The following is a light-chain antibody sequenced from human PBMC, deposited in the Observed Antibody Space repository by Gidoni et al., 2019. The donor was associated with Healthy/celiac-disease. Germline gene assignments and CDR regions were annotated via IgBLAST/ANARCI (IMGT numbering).Light chain of an antibody. CDR1: QSVSSY. Sequence: EIVLTQSPATLSLSPGERATLSCMASQSVSSYLAWYQQTPGQAPRLLIYDASNRATGIPARFSGSGSGTDFTLTISSLEPEDFAVYYCQQRSNWPLLTFGGGTKVESK. J-gene: IGKJ4*01. V-gene: IGKV3-11*01. CDR3: QQRSNWPLLT. CDR2: DAS.